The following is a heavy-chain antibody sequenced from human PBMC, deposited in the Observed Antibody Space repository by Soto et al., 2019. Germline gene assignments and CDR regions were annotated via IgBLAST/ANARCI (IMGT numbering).Heavy chain of an antibody. CDR3: ARDLGSHGGYFDY. CDR2: IYYSGST. V-gene: IGHV4-30-4*01. CDR1: GGSISSGDYY. Sequence: QVQLQESGPGLLKPSQTLSLTCTVSGGSISSGDYYWSWIRQPPGKGLEWIGYIYYSGSTYYNPSLKSRVTISVDTSKNQFSLKLSSVTAADTAVYYCARDLGSHGGYFDYWGQGTLVTVSS. D-gene: IGHD3-22*01. J-gene: IGHJ4*02.